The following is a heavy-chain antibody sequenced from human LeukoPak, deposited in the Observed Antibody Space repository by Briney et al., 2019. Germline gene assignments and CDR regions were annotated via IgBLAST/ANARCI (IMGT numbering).Heavy chain of an antibody. J-gene: IGHJ5*02. CDR3: AREHYSNYGHWFDP. D-gene: IGHD4-11*01. CDR1: GGTFSSYA. CDR2: IIPIFGTA. Sequence: SVKVSCKASGGTFSSYAISWVRQAPGQGLEWMGRIIPIFGTANYAQKFQGRVTITTDESTSTAYMELSRLRSEDTAVYYCAREHYSNYGHWFDPWGQGTLVTVSS. V-gene: IGHV1-69*05.